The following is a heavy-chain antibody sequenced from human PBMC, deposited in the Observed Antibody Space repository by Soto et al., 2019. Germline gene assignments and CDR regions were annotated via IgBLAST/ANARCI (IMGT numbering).Heavy chain of an antibody. CDR1: GGSISSVDHY. J-gene: IGHJ4*02. D-gene: IGHD3-10*01. V-gene: IGHV4-30-4*01. CDR2: IYYSGSP. Sequence: PSETLSLTCSVSGGSISSVDHYWSCIRQSPGKGLEWIGYIYYSGSPYYNPSLKSRLTISVDTSKNQFSLKLSSVTAADTAVYYCAREVPGDYFDNWGQGTLVTVSS. CDR3: AREVPGDYFDN.